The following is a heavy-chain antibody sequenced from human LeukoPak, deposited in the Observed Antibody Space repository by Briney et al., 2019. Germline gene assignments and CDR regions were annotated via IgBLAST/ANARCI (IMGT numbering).Heavy chain of an antibody. D-gene: IGHD4-17*01. J-gene: IGHJ4*02. CDR2: INPNSGGT. CDR1: LYTFTGYY. CDR3: ASTAYGDYEFDY. Sequence: AVTVSCMRSLYTFTGYYIHWVRQAPGQGVEWMGWINPNSGGTKYAQKFQGRVTMTRDTSISTAYMELSRLRSDDTAVYYCASTAYGDYEFDYWGQGTLVTVSS. V-gene: IGHV1-2*02.